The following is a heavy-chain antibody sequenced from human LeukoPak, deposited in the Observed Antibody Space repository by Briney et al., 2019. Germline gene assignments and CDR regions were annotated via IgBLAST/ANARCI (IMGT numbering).Heavy chain of an antibody. CDR1: GYTFTSYG. D-gene: IGHD4-17*01. V-gene: IGHV1-69*06. CDR2: IIPIFGTA. J-gene: IGHJ5*02. Sequence: SVKVSCKASGYTFTSYGISWVRQAPGQGLEWMGGIIPIFGTANYAQKFQGRVTITADKSTSTAYMELSSLRSEDTAVYYCARSPSTVTPNWFDPWGQGTLVTVSS. CDR3: ARSPSTVTPNWFDP.